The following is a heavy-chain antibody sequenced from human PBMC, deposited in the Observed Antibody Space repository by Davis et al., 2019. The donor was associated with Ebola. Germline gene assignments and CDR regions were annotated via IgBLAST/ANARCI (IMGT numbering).Heavy chain of an antibody. D-gene: IGHD1-1*01. CDR3: AKVVQGI. CDR1: GFTFSSYG. CDR2: ISYDGSNK. Sequence: GGSLRLSCAASGFTFSSYGMHWARQAPGKGLEWVAVISYDGSNKYYADSVKGRFTISRDNSKNTLYLQMNSLRAEDTAVYYCAKVVQGIWGQGTLVTVSS. V-gene: IGHV3-30*18. J-gene: IGHJ4*02.